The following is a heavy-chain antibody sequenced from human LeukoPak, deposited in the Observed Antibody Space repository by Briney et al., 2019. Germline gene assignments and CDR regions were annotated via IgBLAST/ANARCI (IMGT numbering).Heavy chain of an antibody. J-gene: IGHJ4*02. D-gene: IGHD2-15*01. CDR3: AKSKGLVVVGGTFDY. CDR1: GFTFSSYG. Sequence: GGSLRLSCAASGFTFSSYGMHGVRQAPGKGLEWVAVISYDGSHKYYAESVKGRFTISRDNSKNTLYLQMNSLRAEDTAVYYCAKSKGLVVVGGTFDYWGLGTLVTVSS. V-gene: IGHV3-30*18. CDR2: ISYDGSHK.